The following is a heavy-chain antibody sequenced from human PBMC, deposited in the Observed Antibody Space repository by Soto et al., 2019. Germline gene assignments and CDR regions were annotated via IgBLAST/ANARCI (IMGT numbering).Heavy chain of an antibody. D-gene: IGHD4-4*01. CDR3: ARGPTVTYYYYGMDV. J-gene: IGHJ6*02. CDR2: IYYSGST. CDR1: GGSISSGDYY. V-gene: IGHV4-30-4*01. Sequence: SETLSLTCTVSGGSISSGDYYWSWIRQPPGKGLEWIGYIYYSGSTYYNPSLKSRVTISVDTSKNQFSLKLSSVTAADTAVYYCARGPTVTYYYYGMDVWGQGTKVTVSS.